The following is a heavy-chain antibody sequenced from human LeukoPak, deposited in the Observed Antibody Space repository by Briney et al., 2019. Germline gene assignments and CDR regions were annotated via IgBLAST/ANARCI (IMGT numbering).Heavy chain of an antibody. V-gene: IGHV3-30*03. J-gene: IGHJ4*02. Sequence: GRSLRLSCAVSGFTFDHYGMHWVRQAPGKGLEWVAVISHDGSTIYYADSVEGRFTISRDNSDNTLFLQMNGLRAEDTAIYYCVRDRGSYRPIDYWGQGTLVTVSS. D-gene: IGHD1-26*01. CDR3: VRDRGSYRPIDY. CDR2: ISHDGSTI. CDR1: GFTFDHYG.